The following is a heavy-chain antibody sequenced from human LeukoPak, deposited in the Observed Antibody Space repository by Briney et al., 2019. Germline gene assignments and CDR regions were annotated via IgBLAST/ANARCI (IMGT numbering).Heavy chain of an antibody. CDR2: INPSGSST. J-gene: IGHJ3*02. CDR3: AAHYYDSSGYYYVRFVDI. CDR1: GYSFTSYY. V-gene: IGHV1-46*03. D-gene: IGHD3-22*01. Sequence: GASVKVSCEASGYSFTSYYMHWVRQAPGQGLEWMGLINPSGSSTTYAQKFQGRVTMTRDTSISTAYMELSRLRSDDTAVYYCAAHYYDSSGYYYVRFVDIWGQGTMVTVSS.